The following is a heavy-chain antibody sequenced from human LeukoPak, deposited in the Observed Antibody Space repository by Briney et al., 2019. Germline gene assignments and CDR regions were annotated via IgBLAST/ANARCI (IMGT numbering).Heavy chain of an antibody. D-gene: IGHD1-26*01. CDR3: ARDQLVGATTAFDI. CDR1: GGTFSNFA. J-gene: IGHJ3*02. V-gene: IGHV1-69*13. CDR2: IIPIFGTA. Sequence: ASVKVSCKASGGTFSNFAISWVRQAPGQGLEWMGGIIPIFGTADYAQKFQGRVTITADESTTTAYMELSRLRSEDTAVYYCARDQLVGATTAFDIWGQGTMVTVSS.